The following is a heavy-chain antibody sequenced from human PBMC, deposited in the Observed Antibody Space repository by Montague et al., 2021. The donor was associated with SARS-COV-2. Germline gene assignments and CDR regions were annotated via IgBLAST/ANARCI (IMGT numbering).Heavy chain of an antibody. Sequence: ETLSLTCTVPGGFISSSYWSWIRQPPGKGLEWIGYIYHSGNTNYNPSLKGRVTISIDASMNQFSLSLSSMTAADTAVYFCARDLLPPRTAIKTNFFGLDVWGQGTTVIVSS. J-gene: IGHJ6*02. D-gene: IGHD2-21*02. CDR1: GGFISSSY. CDR2: IYHSGNT. CDR3: ARDLLPPRTAIKTNFFGLDV. V-gene: IGHV4-59*01.